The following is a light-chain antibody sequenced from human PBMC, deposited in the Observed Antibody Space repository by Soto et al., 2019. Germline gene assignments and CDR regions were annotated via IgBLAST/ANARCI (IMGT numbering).Light chain of an antibody. CDR1: QSISDS. J-gene: IGKJ1*01. CDR3: QQYNGYWT. CDR2: EAS. Sequence: DIQMTQSPSTLSASVGDRVTITCRASQSISDSLAWYQQKPGKAPKLLIYEASSLKSGVPSRFSGSRSGTKYTLTISRLQPDDFATYYCQQYNGYWTFGQGTKVEIK. V-gene: IGKV1-5*03.